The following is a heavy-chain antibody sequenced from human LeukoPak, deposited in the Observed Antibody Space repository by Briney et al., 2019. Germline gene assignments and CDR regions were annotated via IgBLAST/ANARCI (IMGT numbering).Heavy chain of an antibody. D-gene: IGHD3-10*01. V-gene: IGHV4-4*02. CDR3: AREDSTMVRGVTPNFDY. CDR1: GGSISSSNW. Sequence: PSETLSLTCAVSGGSISSSNWWSWVRPPPGKGLEWIGEINHSGSTNYNPSLKSRVTISVDTSKNQFSLKLSSVTAADTAVYYCAREDSTMVRGVTPNFDYWGQGTLVTVSS. J-gene: IGHJ4*02. CDR2: INHSGST.